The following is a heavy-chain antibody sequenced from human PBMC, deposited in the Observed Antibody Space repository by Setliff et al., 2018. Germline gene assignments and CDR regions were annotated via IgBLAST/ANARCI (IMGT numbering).Heavy chain of an antibody. Sequence: PSETLSLTCSVSGASISSYYWSWIRQPPGKGLEWIGYIYTSGTTKYNPSLRDRVTISADSSKDELSLSLQSVTAADSAVYYCARLKVGNNWPDYWGQGTLVTVSS. CDR2: IYTSGTT. CDR3: ARLKVGNNWPDY. J-gene: IGHJ4*02. CDR1: GASISSYY. D-gene: IGHD1-1*01. V-gene: IGHV4-4*08.